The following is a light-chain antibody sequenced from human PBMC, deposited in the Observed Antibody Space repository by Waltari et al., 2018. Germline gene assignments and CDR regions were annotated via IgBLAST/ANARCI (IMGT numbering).Light chain of an antibody. CDR1: QSLLHSIGYNY. CDR2: LSS. CDR3: MQTLQTPYT. V-gene: IGKV2-28*01. Sequence: DIVMTQSPLSLPVTPGEPASISCRSSQSLLHSIGYNYLDWYLQKPGQSPHLLIYLSSNRASGVPVRFSGSGSGTDFTLKISRVEAEDVGVYYCMQTLQTPYTFGQGTKLVIK. J-gene: IGKJ2*01.